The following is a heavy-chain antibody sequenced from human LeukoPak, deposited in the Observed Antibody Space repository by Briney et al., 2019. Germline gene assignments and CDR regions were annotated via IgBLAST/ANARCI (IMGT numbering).Heavy chain of an antibody. V-gene: IGHV3-23*01. Sequence: QSGGSLRLSCAASGFTFSSYAMSWVRQAPGKGLEWVSGISSSGSGGSTYYADPVKGRFTISRDNSKNTLYLQINSVRAEDTAVYYCARAYSSSWYDFWGQGTLVTVSS. J-gene: IGHJ5*01. CDR3: ARAYSSSWYDF. D-gene: IGHD6-13*01. CDR1: GFTFSSYA. CDR2: ISSSGSGGST.